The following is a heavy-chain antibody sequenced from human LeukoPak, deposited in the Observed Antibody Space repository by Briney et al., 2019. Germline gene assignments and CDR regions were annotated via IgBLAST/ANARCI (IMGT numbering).Heavy chain of an antibody. CDR3: ARDLPYCGGDCPPDY. J-gene: IGHJ4*02. Sequence: SQTLSLTCTVSGGSISSGSYYWSWIRQPAGKGLEWIGRIYTSGSTNYNPSLKSRVTISVDTSKNQFSLKLSSVTAADTAVYYCARDLPYCGGDCPPDYWGQGTLVTVSS. CDR1: GGSISSGSYY. V-gene: IGHV4-61*02. CDR2: IYTSGST. D-gene: IGHD2-21*01.